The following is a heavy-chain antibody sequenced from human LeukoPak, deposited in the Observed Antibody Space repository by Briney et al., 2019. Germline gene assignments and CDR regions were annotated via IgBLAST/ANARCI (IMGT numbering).Heavy chain of an antibody. Sequence: SETLSLTCTVSGGSISSYYWSWIRQPPGKGLEWIGYIYYSGSTNYNPSLKSRVTISVDTSKNQFSLKLSSVTAADTAVYYCARHGYDILTGLIWGQRAMVTVSS. CDR1: GGSISSYY. V-gene: IGHV4-59*08. CDR2: IYYSGST. D-gene: IGHD3-9*01. J-gene: IGHJ3*02. CDR3: ARHGYDILTGLI.